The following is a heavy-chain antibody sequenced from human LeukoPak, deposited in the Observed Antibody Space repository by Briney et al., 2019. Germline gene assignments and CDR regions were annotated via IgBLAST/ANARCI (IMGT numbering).Heavy chain of an antibody. V-gene: IGHV3-9*01. CDR1: GFTFDDYA. CDR3: APLYGDYGGDFDY. J-gene: IGHJ4*02. Sequence: GGSLRLSCAASGFTFDDYAMHWVRHAPGKGLEWVSGISWNSGSIGYADSVKGRFTISRDNAKNSLYLQMNSLRAEDTALYYCAPLYGDYGGDFDYWGQGTLVTVSS. D-gene: IGHD4-17*01. CDR2: ISWNSGSI.